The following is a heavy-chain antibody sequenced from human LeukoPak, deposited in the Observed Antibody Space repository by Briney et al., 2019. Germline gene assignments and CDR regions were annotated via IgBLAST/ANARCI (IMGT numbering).Heavy chain of an antibody. Sequence: PGGSLRLSCAASGFTFSSNWMYWFRQAPGKGLVWVSRIKSDGSSTNYADSVKGRFTISRDNAKNTLYLQMNSLRAEDTAVYYCARGVDVYAFDIWGQGTMVTVSS. D-gene: IGHD3-3*01. CDR3: ARGVDVYAFDI. J-gene: IGHJ3*02. CDR2: IKSDGSST. CDR1: GFTFSSNW. V-gene: IGHV3-74*01.